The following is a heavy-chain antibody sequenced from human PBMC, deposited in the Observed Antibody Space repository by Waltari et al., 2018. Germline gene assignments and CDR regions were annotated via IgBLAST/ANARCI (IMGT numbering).Heavy chain of an antibody. Sequence: QVQLVESGGGVVQPGRSLRLSCAASGFTFSSYGMTWVRQGPGKGLEWGAVILFDGSNKYYADSVKGRFTISGDNSKNTLYLQMNSLRAEDTAVYYCARDRGYSGYEHLDYWGQGTLVTVSS. CDR3: ARDRGYSGYEHLDY. CDR2: ILFDGSNK. J-gene: IGHJ4*02. V-gene: IGHV3-33*01. D-gene: IGHD5-12*01. CDR1: GFTFSSYG.